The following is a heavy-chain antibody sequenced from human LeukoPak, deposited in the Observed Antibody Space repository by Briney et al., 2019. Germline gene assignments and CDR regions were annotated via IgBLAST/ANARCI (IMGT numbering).Heavy chain of an antibody. CDR3: ARDLTDTAMVTVN. Sequence: GGSLRLSCAASGFTFSSYAMLWVRQAPGKGLEWVAVISYDGSNKYYADSVKGRFTISRDNSKNTLYLQMNSLRAEDTAVYYCARDLTDTAMVTVNWGQGTLVTVSS. CDR2: ISYDGSNK. V-gene: IGHV3-30*04. CDR1: GFTFSSYA. D-gene: IGHD5-18*01. J-gene: IGHJ4*02.